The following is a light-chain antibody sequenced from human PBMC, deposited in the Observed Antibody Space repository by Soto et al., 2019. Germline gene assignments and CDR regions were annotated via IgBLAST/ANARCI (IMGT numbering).Light chain of an antibody. V-gene: IGKV1-5*01. J-gene: IGKJ2*01. Sequence: DIQMTQSPFTLSAFVGDRVTITCRASHSISSWLAWYQQKPGKAPKLLIYDASNLENGVPSRFSGSGSGIDFTLTISSLQPDDFATYYCQQYNSYSYTFGQGTKVDIK. CDR2: DAS. CDR3: QQYNSYSYT. CDR1: HSISSW.